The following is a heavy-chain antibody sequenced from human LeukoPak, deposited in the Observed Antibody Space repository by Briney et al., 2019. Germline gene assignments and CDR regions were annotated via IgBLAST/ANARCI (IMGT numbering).Heavy chain of an antibody. Sequence: GGSLRLSCAASGFTFDDYTMHWVRQAPGKGLEWVSLISWDGGSTYYADSVKGRFTISRDNSKNSPYLQMNSLRTEDTALYYCAKGPSIAAAGLFFDYWGQGTLVTVSS. D-gene: IGHD6-13*01. J-gene: IGHJ4*02. CDR3: AKGPSIAAAGLFFDY. CDR1: GFTFDDYT. V-gene: IGHV3-43*01. CDR2: ISWDGGST.